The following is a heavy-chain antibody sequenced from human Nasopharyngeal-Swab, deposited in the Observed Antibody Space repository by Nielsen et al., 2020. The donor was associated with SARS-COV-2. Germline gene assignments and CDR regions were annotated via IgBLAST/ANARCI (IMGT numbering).Heavy chain of an antibody. J-gene: IGHJ6*02. CDR1: GYTFTSYD. CDR3: ARDCTNGVCLYYYYGMDV. CDR2: MNPNSGNT. V-gene: IGHV1-8*01. Sequence: ASVKVSCQASGYTFTSYDINWVRQATGQGLEWMGWMNPNSGNTGYAQKFQGRVTMTRNTSISTAYMELSSLRSEDTAVYYCARDCTNGVCLYYYYGMDVWGQGTTVTVSS. D-gene: IGHD2-8*01.